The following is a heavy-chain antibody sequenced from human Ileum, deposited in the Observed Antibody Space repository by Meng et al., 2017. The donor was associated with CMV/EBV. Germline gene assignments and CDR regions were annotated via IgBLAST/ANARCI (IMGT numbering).Heavy chain of an antibody. J-gene: IGHJ4*02. D-gene: IGHD4-11*01. CDR3: ARGQFSALDF. CDR2: TYYMSKWNN. V-gene: IGHV6-1*01. CDR1: GDSVFNKNVA. Sequence: QVQLQQSGSRIVMPSQTPSLTCAISGDSVFNKNVAWNWIRQSPSRGLEWLGRTYYMSKWNNDYAASVESRIIVNLDTFTNQLSLQLNSVTPDDTAVYYCARGQFSALDFWGQGTLVTVSS.